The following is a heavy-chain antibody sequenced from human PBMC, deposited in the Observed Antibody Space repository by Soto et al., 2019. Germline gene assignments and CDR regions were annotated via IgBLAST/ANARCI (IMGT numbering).Heavy chain of an antibody. Sequence: GSVKVSCQASGYTFPSYDINWVRQATGQGVEWMGWMKPNSGNTGYAQKFQGRVTMTRKTSISTAYMELRSLRSEDTAVYYCARGWGHSSGPFDYWGQGTLVTVS. CDR3: ARGWGHSSGPFDY. D-gene: IGHD6-19*01. CDR1: GYTFPSYD. J-gene: IGHJ4*02. CDR2: MKPNSGNT. V-gene: IGHV1-8*01.